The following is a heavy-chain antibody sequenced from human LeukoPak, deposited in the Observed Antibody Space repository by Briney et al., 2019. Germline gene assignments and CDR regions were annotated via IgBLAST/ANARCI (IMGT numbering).Heavy chain of an antibody. J-gene: IGHJ4*02. CDR2: ISWNSGSI. V-gene: IGHV3-9*01. D-gene: IGHD3-9*01. CDR1: GFTFDDYA. Sequence: GGSLRLSCAASGFTFDDYAMHWVRQAPGKGLEWVSGISWNSGSIGYADSVKGRFTISRDNVKNSLYLQMNSLRAEDTALYYCAKAAIYDILTGYSPPDYWGQGTLVTVSS. CDR3: AKAAIYDILTGYSPPDY.